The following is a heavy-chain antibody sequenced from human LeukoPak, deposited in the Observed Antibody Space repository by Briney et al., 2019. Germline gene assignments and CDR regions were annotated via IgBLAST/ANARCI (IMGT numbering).Heavy chain of an antibody. CDR3: ARPNYYGSESYSFDY. V-gene: IGHV1-46*01. CDR1: AYTFTTYF. D-gene: IGHD3-10*01. Sequence: ASVKVSCKASAYTFTTYFIHWVRQAHGQGLEWIGVINPSGGSTSYAQNFQCRLTMTRDTSTSTVYMELRSLRSEDTSLYYCARPNYYGSESYSFDYWGQGTLVTVSS. CDR2: INPSGGST. J-gene: IGHJ4*02.